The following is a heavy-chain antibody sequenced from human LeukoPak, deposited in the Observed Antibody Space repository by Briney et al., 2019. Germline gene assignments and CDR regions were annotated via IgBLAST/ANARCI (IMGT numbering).Heavy chain of an antibody. J-gene: IGHJ4*02. V-gene: IGHV3-21*01. CDR2: ISSSSSYI. CDR3: ARLYSSGWYFDY. Sequence: GGSLRLSCAASGFTFSSYSMNWVRQAPGKGLEWVSSISSSSSYIYYADSVKGRFTISRDNAKNSLYLQMNSLRAEDTAVYYCARLYSSGWYFDYWGQGTLVTVSS. D-gene: IGHD6-19*01. CDR1: GFTFSSYS.